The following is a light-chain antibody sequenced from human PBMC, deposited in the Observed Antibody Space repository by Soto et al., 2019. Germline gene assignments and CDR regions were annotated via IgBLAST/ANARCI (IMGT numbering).Light chain of an antibody. V-gene: IGKV1-33*01. CDR1: QDISNY. CDR2: DAS. Sequence: DIQMTQSPSSLSVSVGDRVTITCQASQDISNYLNWYQQKPGKAPKLLIYDASNLETGVPSRFSGSGSGTDFTFTISSLQPEDIATYYCQQYDNLPWTFGQGTKVEIK. J-gene: IGKJ1*01. CDR3: QQYDNLPWT.